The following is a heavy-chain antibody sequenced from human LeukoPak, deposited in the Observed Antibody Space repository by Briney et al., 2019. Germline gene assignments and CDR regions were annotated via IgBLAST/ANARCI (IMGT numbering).Heavy chain of an antibody. CDR1: GFTFSSHS. D-gene: IGHD6-13*01. CDR2: ISSSSSYI. Sequence: GGSLRLSCAASGFTFSSHSMNWVRQAPGKGLEWVSSISSSSSYIYYADSVKGRFTISRDNAKNSLYLQMNSLRAEDTAVYYCARDQSGIAAGALSDWGQGTLVTVSS. V-gene: IGHV3-21*01. J-gene: IGHJ4*02. CDR3: ARDQSGIAAGALSD.